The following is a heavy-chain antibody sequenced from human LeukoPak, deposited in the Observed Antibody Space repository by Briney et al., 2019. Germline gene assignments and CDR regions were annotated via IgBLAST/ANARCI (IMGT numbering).Heavy chain of an antibody. J-gene: IGHJ3*02. CDR3: ARDGASGGTFDI. Sequence: GGSLRLSCAASGFTFSSYAMHWVRQAPGKGLEWVAVISYDGSNKYYADSVKGRFTISRDNSKNTLYPQMNSLRAEDTAVYYCARDGASGGTFDIWGQGTMVTVSS. D-gene: IGHD1-26*01. CDR2: ISYDGSNK. V-gene: IGHV3-30-3*01. CDR1: GFTFSSYA.